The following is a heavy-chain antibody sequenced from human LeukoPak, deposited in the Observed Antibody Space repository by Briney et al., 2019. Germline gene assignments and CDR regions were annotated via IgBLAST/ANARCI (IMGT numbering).Heavy chain of an antibody. V-gene: IGHV4-34*01. Sequence: SETLSLTCAVYGGSFSAYYWSWIRQPPGKGLEWIAEINYSGSTTYNPSLKSRVTISIDTSKNQFSLKLSSVTAADTAVYYCARHRRTNYHGSGSYSDYWGQGTLVTVSS. J-gene: IGHJ4*02. CDR2: INYSGST. CDR1: GGSFSAYY. D-gene: IGHD3-10*01. CDR3: ARHRRTNYHGSGSYSDY.